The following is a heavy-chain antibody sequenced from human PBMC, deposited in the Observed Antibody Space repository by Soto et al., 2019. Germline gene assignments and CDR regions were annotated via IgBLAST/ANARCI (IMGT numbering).Heavy chain of an antibody. Sequence: QVQLQQWGAGLSKPSETLSLTCAVYGGSFSGYYWTWIRQPPGTELEWIGEINHSGSTNYNPSLKSRVTISVDTSKNQFSLKLTSVTAADTAVYYCARDKITGLFDYWGQGTLVTVSS. J-gene: IGHJ4*02. CDR2: INHSGST. CDR3: ARDKITGLFDY. D-gene: IGHD2-8*02. V-gene: IGHV4-34*01. CDR1: GGSFSGYY.